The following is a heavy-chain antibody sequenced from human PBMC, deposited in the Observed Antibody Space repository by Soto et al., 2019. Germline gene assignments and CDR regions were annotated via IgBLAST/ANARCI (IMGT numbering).Heavy chain of an antibody. CDR2: INRSSGGP. J-gene: IGHJ4*02. Sequence: QVQLVQSGAEGKKPGASVKVSCRTSGYTFSRYYMHWLRQAPGQGLEWRGIINRSSGGPNYPQKFLGRLTVTRDKSTSTVYMELNGLTSEDTAMYYCARGVVVKVYEMGGPDYWGQGTLVTVSS. CDR3: ARGVVVKVYEMGGPDY. CDR1: GYTFSRYY. D-gene: IGHD2-8*01. V-gene: IGHV1-46*01.